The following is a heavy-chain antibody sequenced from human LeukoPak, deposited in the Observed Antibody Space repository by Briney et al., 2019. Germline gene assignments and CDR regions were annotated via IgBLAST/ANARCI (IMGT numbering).Heavy chain of an antibody. CDR1: GYTFTGFF. CDR3: ASGALWLGGYREPDS. V-gene: IGHV1-2*02. Sequence: ASVKVSCKASGYTFTGFFIHWVRQAPGQGLEWMGWINPGSGGTNYAQNFQRRVTMTRDTSTNTAYRELRSLRPDDTATYYCASGALWLGGYREPDSWGREPWSLSPQ. J-gene: IGHJ4*02. CDR2: INPGSGGT. D-gene: IGHD3-10*01.